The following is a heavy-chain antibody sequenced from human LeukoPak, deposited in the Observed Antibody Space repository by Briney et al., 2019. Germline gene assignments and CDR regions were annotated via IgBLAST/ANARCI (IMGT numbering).Heavy chain of an antibody. CDR1: DYTFTSYG. D-gene: IGHD3-22*01. J-gene: IGHJ4*02. Sequence: GASVKVSCKGSDYTFTSYGISWVRQAPGQGLEWMGWISAYNGNTNYAQKLQGRVTMTTDTSTSTAYMELRSLRSDDTAVYYCARDLGYYYDSSGYYRIDYWGQGTLVTVSS. V-gene: IGHV1-18*01. CDR3: ARDLGYYYDSSGYYRIDY. CDR2: ISAYNGNT.